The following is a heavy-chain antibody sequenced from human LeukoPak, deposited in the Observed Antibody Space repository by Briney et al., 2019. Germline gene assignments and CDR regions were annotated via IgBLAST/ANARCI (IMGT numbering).Heavy chain of an antibody. Sequence: ASVKVSCKASGYTFTDYYIHWVRQAPGQGLEWMGWINLNSGDTYYAQNFQDRVTMTGDTSISTAYLELSSLRSDDTAVFYCARSNFDVLTNYYMWLAPWGQGTLVTVSS. D-gene: IGHD3-9*01. CDR3: ARSNFDVLTNYYMWLAP. CDR1: GYTFTDYY. CDR2: INLNSGDT. J-gene: IGHJ5*02. V-gene: IGHV1-2*02.